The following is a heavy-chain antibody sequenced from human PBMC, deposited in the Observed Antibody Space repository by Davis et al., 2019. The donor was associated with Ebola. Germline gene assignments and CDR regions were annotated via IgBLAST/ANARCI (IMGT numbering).Heavy chain of an antibody. CDR1: GFTFSSYS. J-gene: IGHJ4*02. V-gene: IGHV3-21*01. Sequence: GGSLRPSCAASGFTFSSYSMNWVRQAPGKGLEWVSSISSSSSYIYYADSVKGRFTISRDNAKNSLYLQMNSLRAEDTAVYDCARDSEERYSYGHVPDYWGQGTLVTVSS. CDR3: ARDSEERYSYGHVPDY. D-gene: IGHD5-18*01. CDR2: ISSSSSYI.